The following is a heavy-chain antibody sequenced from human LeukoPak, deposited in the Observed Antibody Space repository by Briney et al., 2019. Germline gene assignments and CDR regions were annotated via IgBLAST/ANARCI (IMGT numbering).Heavy chain of an antibody. CDR2: INSDGRST. CDR1: GFTFSSNW. CDR3: ARPWDY. V-gene: IGHV3-74*01. Sequence: GGSLRLSCAASGFTFSSNWMHWVRQAPGKGPEWVSGINSDGRSTNYADLVKGRFTISRDNAKNTLYLQMNSLRAEDTAVYYCARPWDYWGQGTLVTVSS. J-gene: IGHJ4*02.